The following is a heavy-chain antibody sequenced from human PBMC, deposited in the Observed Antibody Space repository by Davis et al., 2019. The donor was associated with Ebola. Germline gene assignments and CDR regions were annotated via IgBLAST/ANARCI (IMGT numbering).Heavy chain of an antibody. CDR2: IYYSGST. CDR1: GGSISSYY. D-gene: IGHD2-8*01. Sequence: PSETLSLTCTVSGGSISSYYWSWIRQPPGKGLEWIGYIYYSGSTNYNPSLKSRVTISVDTSKNQFSLKLSSVTAADTAVYYCARDNGRWFDPWGQGTLVTVSS. V-gene: IGHV4-59*01. CDR3: ARDNGRWFDP. J-gene: IGHJ5*02.